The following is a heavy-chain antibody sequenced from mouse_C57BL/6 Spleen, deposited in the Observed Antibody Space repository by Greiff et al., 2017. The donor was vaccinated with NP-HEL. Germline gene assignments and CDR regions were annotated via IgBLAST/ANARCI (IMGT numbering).Heavy chain of an antibody. CDR3: SSYVGTY. CDR1: GFNIKDDY. V-gene: IGHV14-4*01. CDR2: IDPENGDT. D-gene: IGHD1-1*02. Sequence: EVKLVESGAELVRPGASVKLSCTASGFNIKDDYMHWVKQRPEQGLEWIGWIDPENGDTEYASKFQGKATITADTSSNTAYLQLSSLTSEDTAVYYCSSYVGTYWGQGTLVTVSA. J-gene: IGHJ3*01.